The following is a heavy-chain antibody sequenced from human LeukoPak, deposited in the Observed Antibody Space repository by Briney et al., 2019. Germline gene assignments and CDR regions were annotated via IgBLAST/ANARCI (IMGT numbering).Heavy chain of an antibody. D-gene: IGHD3-16*01. CDR2: IYYSGST. J-gene: IGHJ5*02. V-gene: IGHV4-59*08. CDR1: GGSISSYY. Sequence: SEPLSLTCTVSGGSISSYYWSWIRQPPGKGLEWIGYIYYSGSTNYNPSLKSRVTISVDTSKNQFSLKLSSVTAADTAVYYCAGAGPYDYVWGSYNWFDPWGQGTLVTVSS. CDR3: AGAGPYDYVWGSYNWFDP.